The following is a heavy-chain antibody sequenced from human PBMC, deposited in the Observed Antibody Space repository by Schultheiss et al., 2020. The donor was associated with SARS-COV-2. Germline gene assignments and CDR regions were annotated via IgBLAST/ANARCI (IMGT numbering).Heavy chain of an antibody. J-gene: IGHJ4*02. CDR3: ARGGFGTPGDY. CDR1: GGSISSYY. V-gene: IGHV4-59*01. D-gene: IGHD1-7*01. Sequence: SETLSLTCTVSGGSISSYYWSWIRQPPGKGLEWIGYIYYSGSTNYNPSLKSRVTISVDTSKNQFSLKLSSVTAADTAVYYCARGGFGTPGDYWGQGTLVTVSS. CDR2: IYYSGST.